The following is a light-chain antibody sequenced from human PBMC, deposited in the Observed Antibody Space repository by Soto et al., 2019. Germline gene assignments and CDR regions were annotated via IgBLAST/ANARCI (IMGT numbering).Light chain of an antibody. J-gene: IGKJ1*01. CDR1: QSLLHSNGCNY. V-gene: IGKV2-28*01. Sequence: DIVMTQSPLSLPVTPGEPASISCRSSQSLLHSNGCNYLDWYLQKPGQSPQLLIYLGSNRASGVPDRFSGSGSGTDFTLTISRVEAEDVGVYYCMQPLQSWTFGQGTKVEIK. CDR2: LGS. CDR3: MQPLQSWT.